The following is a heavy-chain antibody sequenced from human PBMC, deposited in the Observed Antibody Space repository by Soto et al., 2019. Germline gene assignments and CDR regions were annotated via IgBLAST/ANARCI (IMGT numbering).Heavy chain of an antibody. CDR2: INAGNGNT. CDR1: GYTFTSYA. D-gene: IGHD3-3*01. CDR3: ARDGATIFGVANNNWFDP. Sequence: QVQLVQSGAEVKKPGASVKVSCKASGYTFTSYAMHWVRQAPGQRLEWMGWINAGNGNTKYSQKFQGRVTITRDTSASTAYMELSSLRSEDTAVYYCARDGATIFGVANNNWFDPWGQGTLVTVSS. J-gene: IGHJ5*02. V-gene: IGHV1-3*01.